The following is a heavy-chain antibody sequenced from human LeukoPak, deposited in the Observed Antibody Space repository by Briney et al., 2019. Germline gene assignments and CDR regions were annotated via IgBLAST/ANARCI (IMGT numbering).Heavy chain of an antibody. J-gene: IGHJ4*02. Sequence: GGSLRLSCEASGFTFSNYAMSWVRQAPGKGLEWVSAISGSGGSTYYADSVKGRFTISRDNSKNTLYLQVNSLRAEDAAVYYFAKRRTRYDSSGYPDYWGQGTLVTVSS. CDR3: AKRRTRYDSSGYPDY. V-gene: IGHV3-23*01. D-gene: IGHD3-22*01. CDR2: ISGSGGST. CDR1: GFTFSNYA.